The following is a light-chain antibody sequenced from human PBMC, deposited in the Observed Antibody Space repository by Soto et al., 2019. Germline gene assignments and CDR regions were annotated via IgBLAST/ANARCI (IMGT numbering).Light chain of an antibody. Sequence: QSALTQPASVSGSPGQSITISCTGTSSDVGGYNYVSWYQQHPGKAPKLMIYEVINRPSGVSNRFSGSKSSNTASLIISGLQAEDEADYYCTSYTSSSTLVIGGGTKLTVL. J-gene: IGLJ2*01. CDR2: EVI. CDR3: TSYTSSSTLV. CDR1: SSDVGGYNY. V-gene: IGLV2-14*01.